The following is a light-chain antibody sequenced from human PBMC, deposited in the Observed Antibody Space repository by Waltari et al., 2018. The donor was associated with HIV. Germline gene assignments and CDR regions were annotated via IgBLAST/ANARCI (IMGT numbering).Light chain of an antibody. CDR2: YDD. CDR1: SSNIGDNA. J-gene: IGLJ3*02. CDR3: AAWDDSLNGGV. Sequence: QSVLTQPPSVSAAPGQRVTISCSGGSSNIGDNAVNWYQHLTGKAPRLLIYYDDLVPPGVSDRFSVSKSGTSASLAISGLQSEDEGDYYCAAWDDSLNGGVFGGGTKLTVL. V-gene: IGLV1-36*01.